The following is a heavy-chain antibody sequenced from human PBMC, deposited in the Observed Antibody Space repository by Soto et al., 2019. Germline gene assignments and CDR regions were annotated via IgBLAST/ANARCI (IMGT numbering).Heavy chain of an antibody. CDR3: ARDRRVFGVVIYGMDV. CDR2: ISSSGSTI. D-gene: IGHD3-3*01. J-gene: IGHJ6*02. Sequence: GSLRLSCAASGFTFSSYEMNWVRQAPGKGLEWVSYISSSGSTIYYADSVKGRFTISRDNAKNSLYLQMNSLRAEDTAVYYCARDRRVFGVVIYGMDVWGQGTTVTVSS. CDR1: GFTFSSYE. V-gene: IGHV3-48*03.